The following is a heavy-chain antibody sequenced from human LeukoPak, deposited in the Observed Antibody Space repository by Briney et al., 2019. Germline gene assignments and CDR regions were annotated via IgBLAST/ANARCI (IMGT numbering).Heavy chain of an antibody. CDR2: IYHSGST. D-gene: IGHD3-10*01. Sequence: PSETLSLTCAVSGYSISSGYYWGWIRQPPGKGLEWIGSIYHSGSTYYNPSLKSRVTISVDTSKNQFSLKLSSVTAADTAVYYCARDGRIWFGELLPTNWYFDLWGRGTLVTVSS. J-gene: IGHJ2*01. CDR3: ARDGRIWFGELLPTNWYFDL. CDR1: GYSISSGYY. V-gene: IGHV4-38-2*02.